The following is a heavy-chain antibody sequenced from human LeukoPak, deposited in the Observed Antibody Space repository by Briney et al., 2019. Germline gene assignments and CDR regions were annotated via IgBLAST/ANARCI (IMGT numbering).Heavy chain of an antibody. J-gene: IGHJ4*02. CDR3: ARGLYYYDSSGYWFDY. Sequence: PGGSLRLSCAASGFTFSSYGMHWVRQAPGKGLEWVAVTWYDGSNKYYADSVKGRFTISRDNSKNTLYLQMNSLRAEDTAVYYCARGLYYYDSSGYWFDYWGQGTLVTVSS. V-gene: IGHV3-33*01. CDR1: GFTFSSYG. CDR2: TWYDGSNK. D-gene: IGHD3-22*01.